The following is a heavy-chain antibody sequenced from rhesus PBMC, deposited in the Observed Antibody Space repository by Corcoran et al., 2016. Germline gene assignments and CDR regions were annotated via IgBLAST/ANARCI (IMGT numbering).Heavy chain of an antibody. Sequence: QVQLQESGPGLVKPSETLSLTCAVSGGSISDSYYWSWIRQPPGKGLEWIGYIYGSGGRNYYNPSLKSRVNISTDTSKNQFALKLSSVTAADTAVYYCARDRFRGNYYFDYWGQGVLVTVSS. J-gene: IGHJ4*01. CDR2: IYGSGGRN. CDR3: ARDRFRGNYYFDY. D-gene: IGHD1-44*01. V-gene: IGHV4-106*01. CDR1: GGSISDSYY.